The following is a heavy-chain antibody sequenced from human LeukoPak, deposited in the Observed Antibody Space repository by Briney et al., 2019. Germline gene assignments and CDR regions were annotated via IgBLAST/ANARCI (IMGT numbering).Heavy chain of an antibody. CDR3: ARAVGSTTRFYYMDV. CDR1: GGSISSSSYY. Sequence: SETLSLTCTVSGGSISSSSYYWGWSRQPPGKGLEWSGTIHYNGYTYYNPSLKSRVTISVDTSKNQFSLKLSSVTAADTAVYFCARAVGSTTRFYYMDVWGKGTTVTASS. D-gene: IGHD1-7*01. CDR2: IHYNGYT. J-gene: IGHJ6*03. V-gene: IGHV4-39*01.